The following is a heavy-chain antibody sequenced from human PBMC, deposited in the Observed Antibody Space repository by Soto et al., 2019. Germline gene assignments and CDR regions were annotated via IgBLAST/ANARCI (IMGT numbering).Heavy chain of an antibody. CDR2: IIPIFGTS. CDR1: GGTFSSYA. V-gene: IGHV1-69*13. J-gene: IGHJ4*02. Sequence: GPLVNVSCKASGGTFSSYAISWVRQAPGQGLEWMGGIIPIFGTSNYALKFQGTVTITADESTSPAYMELSSLRSEDTAVYYCARDEFDSSGYYGRLDYWGQGSLVTVSS. CDR3: ARDEFDSSGYYGRLDY. D-gene: IGHD3-22*01.